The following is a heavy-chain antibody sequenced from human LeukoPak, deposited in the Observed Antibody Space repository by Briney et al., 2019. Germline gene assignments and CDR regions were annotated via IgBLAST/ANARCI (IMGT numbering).Heavy chain of an antibody. Sequence: SETLSLTCAVYGGSFSGYYWSWIRQPPGKGLEWIGEINHSGSTNYNPSLKSRVTISVDTSKNQFSLKLSSVTAADTAVYYCARGSTYYDYVWGSYRLPYYFDYWGQGTLVTVSS. D-gene: IGHD3-16*02. J-gene: IGHJ4*02. V-gene: IGHV4-34*01. CDR3: ARGSTYYDYVWGSYRLPYYFDY. CDR2: INHSGST. CDR1: GGSFSGYY.